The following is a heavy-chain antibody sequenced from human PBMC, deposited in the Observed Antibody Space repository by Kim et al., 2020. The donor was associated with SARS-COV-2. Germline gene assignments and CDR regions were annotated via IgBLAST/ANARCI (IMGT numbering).Heavy chain of an antibody. D-gene: IGHD3-16*01. Sequence: SETLSLTCTVSGGSISSSSYYWGWIRQPPGKGLEWIGSNYYSGSTYYNPSLKSRVTISVDTSKNQFSLKLSSVTAADTAVYYCARDLEGQVWGVDYWGQGTLVTVSS. J-gene: IGHJ4*02. CDR2: NYYSGST. V-gene: IGHV4-39*02. CDR3: ARDLEGQVWGVDY. CDR1: GGSISSSSYY.